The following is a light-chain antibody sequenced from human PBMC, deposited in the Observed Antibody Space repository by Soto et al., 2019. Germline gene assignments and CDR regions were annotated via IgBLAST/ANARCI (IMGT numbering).Light chain of an antibody. CDR1: QVIRND. Sequence: DIQLTQSPSSLSASVGDRVTLTCRASQVIRNDVGWYQQKPGKAPERLIYGVSNLEGGVPSRFSGSGSATEFTLTISSLQPEDCATDYCLQVNTYPYTFGQGTKLEI. CDR3: LQVNTYPYT. J-gene: IGKJ2*01. CDR2: GVS. V-gene: IGKV1-17*01.